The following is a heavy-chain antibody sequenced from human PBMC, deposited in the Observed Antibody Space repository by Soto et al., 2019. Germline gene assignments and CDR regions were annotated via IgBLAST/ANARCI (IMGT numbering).Heavy chain of an antibody. V-gene: IGHV3-15*07. CDR3: ATDWYQH. CDR2: IKSKSGGGTA. J-gene: IGHJ1*01. Sequence: EVQLVESGGGLVKPGGSLRLSCAASGFTFSNAWMNWVRQAPGKGLEWVGRIKSKSGGGTADYTAPVKGRFTISRDDSKNRLYLQSNNVRVEDTAVYYCATDWYQHWGQGTLVTVSS. CDR1: GFTFSNAW. D-gene: IGHD1-20*01.